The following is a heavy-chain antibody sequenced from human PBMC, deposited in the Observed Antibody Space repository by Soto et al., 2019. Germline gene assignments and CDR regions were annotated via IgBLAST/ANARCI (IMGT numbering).Heavy chain of an antibody. CDR3: ARDFATSNYIWFDP. Sequence: GGSLRLSCAASGFTFSSYAMHWVRQAPGKGLEYVSAISSNGGSTYYANSVKGRFTISRDNSKNTLYLQMGSLRAEDMAVYYCARDFATSNYIWFDPWGQGTLVTVSP. CDR1: GFTFSSYA. D-gene: IGHD4-4*01. CDR2: ISSNGGST. J-gene: IGHJ5*02. V-gene: IGHV3-64*01.